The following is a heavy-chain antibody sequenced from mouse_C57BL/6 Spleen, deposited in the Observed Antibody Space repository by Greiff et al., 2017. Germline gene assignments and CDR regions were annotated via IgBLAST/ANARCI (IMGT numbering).Heavy chain of an antibody. D-gene: IGHD2-5*01. J-gene: IGHJ4*01. CDR1: GYTFTDPT. CDR2: IYPKDGST. Sequence: QVQLQQSDAELVKPGASVKISCKVSGYTFTDPTIHWMKQRPEQGLEWIGDIYPKDGSTKYNEKFKGKATLTADKSSSTAYMQLNSLTSEDSAVYFCARTRSNLYYYAMDYWGQGTSVTVSS. V-gene: IGHV1-78*01. CDR3: ARTRSNLYYYAMDY.